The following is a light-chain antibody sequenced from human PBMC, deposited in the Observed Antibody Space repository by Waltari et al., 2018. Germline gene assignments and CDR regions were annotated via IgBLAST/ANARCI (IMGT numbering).Light chain of an antibody. Sequence: SSELTHDPAVSVALGQTVRITCQGDSLRYYYANWYRRKPGQAPLLVMDGKNNRPSGIPDRLSGAYSGDTASLTITGAQAEDEAYYRCNSRDSNGIPCVFGPATKVTVL. CDR2: GKN. CDR1: SLRYYY. J-gene: IGLJ1*01. V-gene: IGLV3-19*01. CDR3: NSRDSNGIPCV.